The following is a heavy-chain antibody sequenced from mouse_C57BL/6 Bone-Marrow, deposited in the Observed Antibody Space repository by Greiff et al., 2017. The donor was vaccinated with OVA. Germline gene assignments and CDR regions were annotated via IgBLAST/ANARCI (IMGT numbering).Heavy chain of an antibody. CDR3: AREGLSFAY. CDR1: GYTFTDYY. V-gene: IGHV1-19*01. J-gene: IGHJ3*01. Sequence: VQLQQSGPVLVKPGASVKMSCKASGYTFTDYYMNWVKQSHGKSLEWIGVINPYNGGTSYNQKFKGKATLTVDKSSSTAYMELNSLTSEDSAVYYCAREGLSFAYWGQGTLVTVSA. CDR2: INPYNGGT. D-gene: IGHD6-1*01.